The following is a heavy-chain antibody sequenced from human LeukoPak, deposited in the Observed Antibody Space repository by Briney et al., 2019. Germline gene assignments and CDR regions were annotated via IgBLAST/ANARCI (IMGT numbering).Heavy chain of an antibody. CDR1: GFTFSSYS. J-gene: IGHJ6*03. CDR2: ISSSSSYI. V-gene: IGHV3-21*01. Sequence: GGSLRLSCAASGFTFSSYSMNWVRHAPGKGLEWVSSISSSSSYIYYADSVKGRFTISRDNAKNSLYLQMNSLRAEDTAVYYCARLEGANSYYYYYMDVWGKGTTVTVSS. D-gene: IGHD1-26*01. CDR3: ARLEGANSYYYYYMDV.